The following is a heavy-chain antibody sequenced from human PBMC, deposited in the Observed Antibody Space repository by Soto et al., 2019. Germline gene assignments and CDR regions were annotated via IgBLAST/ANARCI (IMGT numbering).Heavy chain of an antibody. J-gene: IGHJ4*02. D-gene: IGHD5-18*01. CDR2: INHSGST. CDR1: GGSFSGYY. CDR3: ATSIALWSQPKAFDY. Sequence: PSETLSLTCAVYGGSFSGYYWSWIRQPPGKGLEWIGEINHSGSTNYNPSLKSRVTISVDTSKNQFSLKLSSVTAADTAVYYCATSIALWSQPKAFDYWGQGTLVTVSS. V-gene: IGHV4-34*01.